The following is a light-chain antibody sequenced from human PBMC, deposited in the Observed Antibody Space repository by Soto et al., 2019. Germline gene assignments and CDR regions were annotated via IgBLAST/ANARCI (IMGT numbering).Light chain of an antibody. J-gene: IGKJ4*01. CDR1: QSVNSN. CDR2: GAS. CDR3: QQYNNWPLT. V-gene: IGKV3-15*01. Sequence: RVMTQSPATLSVSPGERATLSCRASQSVNSNLAWYQQKPGQAPRLLIYGASTRATGIPARFSGSGSGTEFTLTISSLQSEDFAFYYCQQYNNWPLTFSGGTKVEIE.